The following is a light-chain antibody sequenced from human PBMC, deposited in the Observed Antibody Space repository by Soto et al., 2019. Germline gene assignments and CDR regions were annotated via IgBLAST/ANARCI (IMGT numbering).Light chain of an antibody. CDR2: DAS. V-gene: IGKV1-5*01. J-gene: IGKJ2*01. CDR1: QSISNW. CDR3: QQNNSYSPYS. Sequence: DIQMTQSPSTLYASVGDRVTITCRASQSISNWLAWYQQKPGKAPKLLIYDASSLESGVPSMFSGSGSGTEFTLAISSLQSDDFAPYFCQQNNSYSPYSFSQGTKLEIK.